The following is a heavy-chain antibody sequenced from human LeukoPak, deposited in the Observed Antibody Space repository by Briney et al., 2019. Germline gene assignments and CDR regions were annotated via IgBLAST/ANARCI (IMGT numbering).Heavy chain of an antibody. J-gene: IGHJ3*02. CDR1: GFTVSSNY. V-gene: IGHV3-53*01. CDR3: ARRAEGTRDAFDI. CDR2: IYSGGST. Sequence: GGSLRLSCAASGFTVSSNYMSWVRQAPGKGLEWVSVIYSGGSTYYADSVKGRFTISRDNSKNTLYLQMNSLRAEDTAVYYCARRAEGTRDAFDIWGQGTMVTVSS. D-gene: IGHD1-1*01.